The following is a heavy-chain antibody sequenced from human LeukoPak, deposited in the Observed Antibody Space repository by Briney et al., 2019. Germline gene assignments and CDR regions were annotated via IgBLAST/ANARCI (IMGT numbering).Heavy chain of an antibody. Sequence: ASVKVSCKASGYTFTSYGISWVRQAPGQGLEWRGWISAYNGNTNYAQKLQGRVTMTTDTSTSTAYMELRSLRSDDTAVYYCARDRYCTNGVCYISYYFDYWGQGTLVTVSS. D-gene: IGHD2-8*01. J-gene: IGHJ4*02. CDR3: ARDRYCTNGVCYISYYFDY. V-gene: IGHV1-18*01. CDR2: ISAYNGNT. CDR1: GYTFTSYG.